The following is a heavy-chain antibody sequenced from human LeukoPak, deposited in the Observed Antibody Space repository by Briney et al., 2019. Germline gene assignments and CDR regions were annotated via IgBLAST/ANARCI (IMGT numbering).Heavy chain of an antibody. CDR3: ARETSPHGDLEY. J-gene: IGHJ4*02. V-gene: IGHV3-33*01. D-gene: IGHD4-17*01. CDR2: IWSDGSNK. Sequence: PGGSLRLSCAASGFTFSSYGMHWVRQTPGKGLEWVAIIWSDGSNKYYADSVKGRFTISRDNSKNTLYLQMNSLRAEDTAVYYCARETSPHGDLEYWGQGTLVTVSS. CDR1: GFTFSSYG.